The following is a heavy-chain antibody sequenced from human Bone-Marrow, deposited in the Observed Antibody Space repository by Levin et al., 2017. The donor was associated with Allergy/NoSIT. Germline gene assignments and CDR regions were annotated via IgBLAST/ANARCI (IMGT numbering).Heavy chain of an antibody. J-gene: IGHJ4*02. CDR2: ISWDGAGL. Sequence: ALRLSCAASGFTFDDYAMHWVRQAPGKGREWVSGISWDGAGLGYTDSVKGRFTISRDNAKNFLYLEMNSLRPDDTAFYYCAKAPGIAVAGSEFGIDYWGQGTLVTVSS. CDR1: GFTFDDYA. V-gene: IGHV3-9*01. CDR3: AKAPGIAVAGSEFGIDY. D-gene: IGHD6-19*01.